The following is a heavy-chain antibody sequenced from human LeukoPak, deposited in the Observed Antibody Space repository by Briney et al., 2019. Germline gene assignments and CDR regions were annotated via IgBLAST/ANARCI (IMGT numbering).Heavy chain of an antibody. J-gene: IGHJ5*02. CDR1: GGSFSGYY. CDR2: INHSGST. D-gene: IGHD5/OR15-5a*01. Sequence: PSETLSLTCAVYGGSFSGYYWSWIRQPPWKGLEWIGEINHSGSTNYNPSLKSRVTISVDTSKTQFSLKLSSVTAADTAVYYCARRTPLRNWFDPWGQGTLVTVSS. V-gene: IGHV4-34*01. CDR3: ARRTPLRNWFDP.